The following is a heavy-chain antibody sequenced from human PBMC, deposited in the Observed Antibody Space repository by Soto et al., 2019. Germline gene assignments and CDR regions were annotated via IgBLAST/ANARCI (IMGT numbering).Heavy chain of an antibody. Sequence: GGPMRLSRAAAGVNIGGPAMHWVGQASGKGREGVGRIRSKANSYATAYPASVKGRFTISRDDSKNTAYLQMNSLKTEDTAVYYCTRLLDCSGGSCQNPYYYYYMDVWGKGTTVTV. CDR3: TRLLDCSGGSCQNPYYYYYMDV. CDR2: IRSKANSYAT. D-gene: IGHD2-15*01. V-gene: IGHV3-73*01. J-gene: IGHJ6*03. CDR1: GVNIGGPA.